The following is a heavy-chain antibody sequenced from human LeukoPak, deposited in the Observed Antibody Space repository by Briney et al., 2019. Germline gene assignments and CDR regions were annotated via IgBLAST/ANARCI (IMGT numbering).Heavy chain of an antibody. V-gene: IGHV1-2*02. D-gene: IGHD2-15*01. CDR3: ARDKDGVVVAATPLGY. J-gene: IGHJ4*02. Sequence: ASVKVSCKASGYTFTGYYMHWVRQAPGQGLEWMGWINPNSGGTNYAQKFQGRVTMTRDTSISTAYMELSRLRSDDTAVYYCARDKDGVVVAATPLGYWGQGTLVTVSS. CDR1: GYTFTGYY. CDR2: INPNSGGT.